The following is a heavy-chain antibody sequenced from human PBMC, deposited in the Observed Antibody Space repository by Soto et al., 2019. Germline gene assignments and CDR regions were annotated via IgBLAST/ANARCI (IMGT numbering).Heavy chain of an antibody. CDR2: ISGGSVYI. J-gene: IGHJ4*02. CDR1: GFTFSTYA. V-gene: IGHV3-21*01. D-gene: IGHD1-26*01. Sequence: EVQLVESGGGLVKPGGSLRLSCAASGFTFSTYAMNWVRQAPGKGLEWVSSISGGSVYIYYADSVKGRFTISRDNGKNSLYLQMNSLRAEDTAVFYCASGKSGSYDYGGQGPLVTVSS. CDR3: ASGKSGSYDY.